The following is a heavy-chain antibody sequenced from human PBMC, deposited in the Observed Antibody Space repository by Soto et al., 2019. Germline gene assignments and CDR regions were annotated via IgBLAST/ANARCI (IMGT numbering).Heavy chain of an antibody. V-gene: IGHV4-30-4*01. CDR2: IYYSGST. CDR1: GGSISSGDYY. D-gene: IGHD3-16*01. CDR3: ARAVPYDYVWGSYYYFDY. Sequence: SETLSLTCTVSGGSISSGDYYWSWIRQPPGKGLEWIGYIYYSGSTYYNPSLKSRVTISVDTSKNQFSLKLSSVTAADTAVYYCARAVPYDYVWGSYYYFDYWGQGTLVTFS. J-gene: IGHJ4*02.